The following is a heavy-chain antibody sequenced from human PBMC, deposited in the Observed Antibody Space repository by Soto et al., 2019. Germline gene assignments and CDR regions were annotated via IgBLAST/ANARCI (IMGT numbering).Heavy chain of an antibody. CDR2: IYYSGST. CDR1: GGSISSGDYY. V-gene: IGHV4-30-4*01. CDR3: ARDGGCYGWFVP. D-gene: IGHD1-26*01. J-gene: IGHJ5*02. Sequence: SETLSLTCAVSGGSISSGDYYGSWIRQPPGKGLEWIGYIYYSGSTYYNPSLKSRVTISVDPSKNQFSLKLSSVTAADTAVYYCARDGGCYGWFVPWGQGTPVTVSS.